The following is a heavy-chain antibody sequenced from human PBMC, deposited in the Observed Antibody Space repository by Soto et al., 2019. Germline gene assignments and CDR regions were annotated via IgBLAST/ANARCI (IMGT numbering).Heavy chain of an antibody. Sequence: PGGSLRLSCAASGFTFNIYAMTWVRQAPGKGLEWVSGINDGATYTYYADSVKGRFTISRDNSKNTLYLQMKSLRAVDTAVYYCAKLEGYCRGTSCPRYWYFDVWGRGTLVTVSS. CDR1: GFTFNIYA. V-gene: IGHV3-23*01. CDR2: INDGATYT. J-gene: IGHJ2*01. D-gene: IGHD2-15*01. CDR3: AKLEGYCRGTSCPRYWYFDV.